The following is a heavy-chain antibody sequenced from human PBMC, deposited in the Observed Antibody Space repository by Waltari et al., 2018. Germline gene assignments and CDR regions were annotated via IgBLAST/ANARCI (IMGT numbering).Heavy chain of an antibody. CDR2: IWYDGSNK. V-gene: IGHV3-33*01. J-gene: IGHJ6*02. D-gene: IGHD6-13*01. CDR1: GFTFSSSG. CDR3: ARDMDEQQLTYYYYYGMDV. Sequence: QVQLVESGGGVVQPGRSLRLSCAASGFTFSSSGMHWVGQSPGKALEWVAVIWYDGSNKYDADSVKGRFTISRDNSKNTLYLQMNSLRAEDTAVYYCARDMDEQQLTYYYYYGMDVWGQGTTVTVSS.